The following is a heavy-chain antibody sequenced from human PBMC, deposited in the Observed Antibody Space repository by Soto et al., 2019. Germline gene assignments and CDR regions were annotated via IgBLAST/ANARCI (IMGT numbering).Heavy chain of an antibody. D-gene: IGHD2-2*01. J-gene: IGHJ4*02. CDR2: ISPDSGGT. CDR1: GYTFTGYY. CDR3: ARDSGYCTSTSCYYFDS. Sequence: GASVKVSCKASGYTFTGYYMHWVRQAPGQGLEWMGWISPDSGGTNYAQKFQGRVTMTRDTSISTAYMELSSLRSDDTAVYFCARDSGYCTSTSCYYFDSWGQGTLVTVCS. V-gene: IGHV1-2*02.